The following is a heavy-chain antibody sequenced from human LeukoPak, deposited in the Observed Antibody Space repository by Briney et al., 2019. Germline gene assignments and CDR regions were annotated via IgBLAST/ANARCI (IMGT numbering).Heavy chain of an antibody. Sequence: GGSLRLSCAASGFTSSSYAMHWVRQAPGKGLEWVAVISYDGSNKYYADSVKGRFTISRDNSKNTLYLQMNSLRAEDTAVYYCARDGGEQWLVHYFDYWGQGTLVTVSS. V-gene: IGHV3-30*04. CDR2: ISYDGSNK. D-gene: IGHD6-19*01. J-gene: IGHJ4*02. CDR3: ARDGGEQWLVHYFDY. CDR1: GFTSSSYA.